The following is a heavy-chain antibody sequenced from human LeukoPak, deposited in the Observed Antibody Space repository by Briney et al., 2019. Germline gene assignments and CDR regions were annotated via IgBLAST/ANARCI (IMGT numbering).Heavy chain of an antibody. D-gene: IGHD2-21*01. CDR3: ARDWMLFHRPDY. CDR1: GFTLSRFW. J-gene: IGHJ4*02. CDR2: IKQDESEK. Sequence: SGGSLRLSRAVSGFTLSRFWMSWVRQAPGKAREGVAIIKQDESEKYYVDSAKGRFTISRENAKNTLFLQMNSLRAEDTAMYYCARDWMLFHRPDYWGQGTLVTVSS. V-gene: IGHV3-7*01.